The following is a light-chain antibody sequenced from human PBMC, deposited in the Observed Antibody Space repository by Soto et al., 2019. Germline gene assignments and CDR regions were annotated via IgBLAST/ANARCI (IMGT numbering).Light chain of an antibody. V-gene: IGKV3-20*01. CDR1: QNVGTYY. CDR3: KKYGSSRRT. J-gene: IGKJ5*01. CDR2: GSS. Sequence: EMVLAQTPATLSSSGGERATLSWRASQNVGTYYLAWHQQEPGQAPRLLIYGSSGRATGVPDRFSGSGSGTDFTLTIGRLEPEDFAVYYCKKYGSSRRTFGQGTRREIK.